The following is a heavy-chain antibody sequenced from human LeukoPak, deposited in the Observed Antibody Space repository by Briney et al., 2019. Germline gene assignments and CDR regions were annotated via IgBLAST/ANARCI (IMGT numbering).Heavy chain of an antibody. CDR3: ARLTDYYGSGSYPDY. V-gene: IGHV1-18*01. J-gene: IGHJ4*02. CDR1: GYTFTSYG. CDR2: ISAYNGNT. D-gene: IGHD3-10*01. Sequence: VASVKVSCKASGYTFTSYGISWVRQAPGQGLEWMGLISAYNGNTNYAQKLQGRVTMTTDTSTSTAYMELRSLRSDDTAVYYCARLTDYYGSGSYPDYWGQGTLVTVSS.